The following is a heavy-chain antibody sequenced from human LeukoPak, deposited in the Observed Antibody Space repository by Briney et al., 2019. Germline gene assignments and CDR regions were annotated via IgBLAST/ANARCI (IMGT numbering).Heavy chain of an antibody. CDR1: GGSISSSSYY. D-gene: IGHD1-26*01. CDR2: ISYSGST. J-gene: IGHJ6*02. CDR3: ARGVGAKSYYYYYGMDV. Sequence: SETLSLTCSVSGGSISSSSYYWGWIRQPPGKGLEWIGSISYSGSTYYNPSLKSRVTISVDTSKNQFSLKLSSVTAADTAVYYCARGVGAKSYYYYYGMDVWGQGTTVTVSS. V-gene: IGHV4-39*07.